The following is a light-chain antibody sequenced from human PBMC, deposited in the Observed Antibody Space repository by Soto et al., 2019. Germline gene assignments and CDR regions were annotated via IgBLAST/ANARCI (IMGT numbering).Light chain of an antibody. CDR2: DAS. CDR1: QSVSSY. Sequence: EIVLTQSPATLSLSPGERATLSCRASQSVSSYLAWYQQKPGQAPRLLIYDASNRATGIPARFSGSGSGTDFTLTISSLEPADFAVYYCQQRSNWPGVTVGQGTRLEIK. J-gene: IGKJ5*01. V-gene: IGKV3-11*01. CDR3: QQRSNWPGVT.